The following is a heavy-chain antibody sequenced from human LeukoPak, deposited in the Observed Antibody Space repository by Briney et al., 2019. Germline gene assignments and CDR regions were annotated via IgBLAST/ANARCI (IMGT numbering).Heavy chain of an antibody. D-gene: IGHD3-10*01. J-gene: IGHJ4*02. CDR2: ISSSSSYI. Sequence: GGSLRLSCAASGFTLSSYSMNWVRQAPGKGLEWVSSISSSSSYIYYADSVKGRFTISRDNAKNSLYLQMNSLRVEDTAIYYCAKDGRGGTYFDYWGQGALVTVSS. V-gene: IGHV3-21*04. CDR1: GFTLSSYS. CDR3: AKDGRGGTYFDY.